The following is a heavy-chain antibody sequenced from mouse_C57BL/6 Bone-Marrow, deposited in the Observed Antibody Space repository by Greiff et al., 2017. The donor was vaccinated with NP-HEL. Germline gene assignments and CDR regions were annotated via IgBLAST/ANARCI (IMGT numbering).Heavy chain of an antibody. J-gene: IGHJ4*01. CDR2: ISYSGST. CDR3: ARRGTTVVAPYAMDY. V-gene: IGHV3-1*01. CDR1: GYSITSGYD. Sequence: EVKLMESGPGMVKPSQSLSLTCTVTGYSITSGYDWHWIRHFPGNKLEWMGYISYSGSTNYNPSLTSRISITHDTSKNHFFLKLNSVTTEDTATYYCARRGTTVVAPYAMDYWGQGTSVTVSS. D-gene: IGHD1-1*01.